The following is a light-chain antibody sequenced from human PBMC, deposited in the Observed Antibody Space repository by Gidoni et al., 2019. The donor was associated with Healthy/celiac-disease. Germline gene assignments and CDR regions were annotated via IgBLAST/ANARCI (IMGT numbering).Light chain of an antibody. CDR1: QSVSSSY. CDR2: GAS. V-gene: IGKV3-20*01. J-gene: IGKJ2*01. Sequence: EIVLTQSPGPPSLSPGERATLSSRASQSVSSSYLTWYQQKPGQAPRRLIYGASSMATGIPDRCSGSGSGTDFTLTISRLEPEDFAVYYCQQYGGSPPAYTFGQGTKLEIK. CDR3: QQYGGSPPAYT.